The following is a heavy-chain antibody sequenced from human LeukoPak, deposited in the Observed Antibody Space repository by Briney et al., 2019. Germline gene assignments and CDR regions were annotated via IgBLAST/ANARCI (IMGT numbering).Heavy chain of an antibody. V-gene: IGHV4-59*01. Sequence: SETLSLTCSVSGGSISTYFWTWIRQPPGKGLEWIGYIYYTGNTNYNPSLKSRLTISVDTSKTQFSLKLSSVTAADTAVYYCARDYWGSGTYAAAYDLWGQGTMVTVSS. CDR2: IYYTGNT. D-gene: IGHD1-26*01. CDR3: ARDYWGSGTYAAAYDL. J-gene: IGHJ3*01. CDR1: GGSISTYF.